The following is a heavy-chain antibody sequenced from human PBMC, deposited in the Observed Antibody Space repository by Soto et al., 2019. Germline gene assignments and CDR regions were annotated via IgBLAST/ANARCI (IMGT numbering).Heavy chain of an antibody. CDR3: ARDNNHYDSSGYDR. J-gene: IGHJ4*02. D-gene: IGHD3-22*01. CDR1: GGYVSSRSYS. Sequence: SETLSLTCAVSGGYVSSRSYSWRWIRQPPGKGLEWIGYIYYSGSTNYNPSLKSRVTISVDTSKNQFSLKLSSVTAADTAVDDCARDNNHYDSSGYDRWSQGTLVTVSS. CDR2: IYYSGST. V-gene: IGHV4-61*01.